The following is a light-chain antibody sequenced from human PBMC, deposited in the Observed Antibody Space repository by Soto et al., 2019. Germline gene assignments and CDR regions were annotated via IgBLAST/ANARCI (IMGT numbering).Light chain of an antibody. CDR2: VNS. J-gene: IGLJ1*01. CDR1: SSDIGDYKY. Sequence: QSALTQPASVSGSPGQSITISCTGNSSDIGDYKYVSWYQQHPDKAPKLIIFVNSNRPSGISNRFSASKSGNTASLTISGLQAEDEADYYCSSYTSSDTPYVVGTGTKLTVL. CDR3: SSYTSSDTPYV. V-gene: IGLV2-14*01.